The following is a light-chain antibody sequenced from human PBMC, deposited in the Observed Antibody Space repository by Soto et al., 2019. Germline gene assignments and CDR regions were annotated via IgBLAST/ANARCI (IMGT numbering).Light chain of an antibody. CDR3: QQYDASPPWT. CDR1: QSVSSTS. CDR2: GAS. Sequence: EIVLTQSPGNLSFSPGERATLSCRASQSVSSTSLAWYQQRPGQAPRLLIYGASNRATGIPDWCSGSGSGTDFTLTISRLVPEDFAVYYCQQYDASPPWTFGQGTKVEIK. V-gene: IGKV3-20*01. J-gene: IGKJ1*01.